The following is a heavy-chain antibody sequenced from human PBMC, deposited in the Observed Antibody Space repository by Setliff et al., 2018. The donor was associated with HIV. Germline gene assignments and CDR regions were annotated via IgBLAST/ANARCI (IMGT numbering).Heavy chain of an antibody. CDR3: ASSQGYDFWSGPTGYFMDV. V-gene: IGHV4-34*01. CDR2: ITHSGSA. Sequence: SETLSLTCAVYGGSFSGYYWSWIRQPPGKGLEWIGEITHSGSANYNPSLKSRLTISVDTSKNQFSLKLSSVTAADTAVYYCASSQGYDFWSGPTGYFMDVWGKGTTVTVSS. D-gene: IGHD3-3*01. J-gene: IGHJ6*03. CDR1: GGSFSGYY.